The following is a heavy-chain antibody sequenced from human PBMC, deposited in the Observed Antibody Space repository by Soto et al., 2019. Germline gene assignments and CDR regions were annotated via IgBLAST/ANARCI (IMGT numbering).Heavy chain of an antibody. D-gene: IGHD3-22*01. CDR1: GGSISSGGYY. CDR3: ATQFHYYDSSGYYPYYYYGMDV. Sequence: SETLSLSCTVSGGSISSGGYYWSWIRQHPGKGLEWIGYIYYSGSTYYNPSLKSRVTISVDTSKNQFPLKLSSVTAADTAVYYCATQFHYYDSSGYYPYYYYGMDVWGQGTTVTVSS. J-gene: IGHJ6*02. CDR2: IYYSGST. V-gene: IGHV4-31*03.